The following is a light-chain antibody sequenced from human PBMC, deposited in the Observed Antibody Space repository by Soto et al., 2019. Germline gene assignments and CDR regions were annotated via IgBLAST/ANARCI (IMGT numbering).Light chain of an antibody. CDR2: EVT. CDR1: SRDIGNYNY. Sequence: QSVLTQPASVSGSPGQSITISCTGTSRDIGNYNYVSWYQHHPGKAPKLMIYEVTSRPSGVSDRFSGSKSGMTASLTTSGLQPEDEADHFCASYRSANTLVVFGTGTKVTVL. CDR3: ASYRSANTLVV. V-gene: IGLV2-14*01. J-gene: IGLJ1*01.